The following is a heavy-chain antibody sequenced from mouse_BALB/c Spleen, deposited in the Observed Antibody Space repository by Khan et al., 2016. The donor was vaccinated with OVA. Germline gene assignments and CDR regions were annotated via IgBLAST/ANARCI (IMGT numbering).Heavy chain of an antibody. V-gene: IGHV5-9-3*01. Sequence: EVQLVESGGGLVKPGGSLTLSCSASGFTFSTYAMSWVRQTPEKRLEWVATISSGGHYTFYPDSVKGRFIISRDNAENTLDLQMSSLTSEDTAMYYCARSLVDYHAMDYWGQGTSVTVSS. CDR3: ARSLVDYHAMDY. CDR2: ISSGGHYT. D-gene: IGHD2-2*01. J-gene: IGHJ4*01. CDR1: GFTFSTYA.